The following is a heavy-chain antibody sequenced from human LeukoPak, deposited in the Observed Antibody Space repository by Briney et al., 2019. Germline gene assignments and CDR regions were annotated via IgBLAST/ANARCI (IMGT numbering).Heavy chain of an antibody. J-gene: IGHJ6*02. D-gene: IGHD4-17*01. Sequence: SETLSLTCTVSGGSISSYYWSWIRQPPGKGLEWIGYIYYSGSTNYNPSLKSGVTISVDTSKNQFSLKLSSVTAADTAVYFCARNDYVTHFYGLDVWGQGTTVTVSS. CDR2: IYYSGST. V-gene: IGHV4-59*01. CDR3: ARNDYVTHFYGLDV. CDR1: GGSISSYY.